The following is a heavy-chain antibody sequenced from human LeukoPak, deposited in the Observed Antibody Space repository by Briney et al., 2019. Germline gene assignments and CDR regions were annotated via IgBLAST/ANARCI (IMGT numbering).Heavy chain of an antibody. D-gene: IGHD3-3*01. Sequence: ASVKVSCKASGGTFSSYAISWVRQAPGQGLEWMGGIIPIFGTANYAQKFQGRVTITADESTSTAYMELSSLRSEDTAVYYCARDQMGPTYYDFWSGSNAFDIWGQGTMVTVSS. J-gene: IGHJ3*02. CDR1: GGTFSSYA. CDR2: IIPIFGTA. CDR3: ARDQMGPTYYDFWSGSNAFDI. V-gene: IGHV1-69*13.